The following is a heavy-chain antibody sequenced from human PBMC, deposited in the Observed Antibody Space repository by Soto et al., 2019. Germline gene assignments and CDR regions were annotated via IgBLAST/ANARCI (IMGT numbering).Heavy chain of an antibody. CDR3: ARLVVVSPVANA. CDR1: GGSINTNNYY. V-gene: IGHV4-39*01. Sequence: SETLSLPCTVSGGSINTNNYYWGWVRQPPGKGLEWIGSVFYNRTTYYSPSLKSRVTISLAPSRTQFSLKLESVTAADTAVYFCARLVVVSPVANAWGQGTLVTVSS. CDR2: VFYNRTT. D-gene: IGHD2-15*01. J-gene: IGHJ5*02.